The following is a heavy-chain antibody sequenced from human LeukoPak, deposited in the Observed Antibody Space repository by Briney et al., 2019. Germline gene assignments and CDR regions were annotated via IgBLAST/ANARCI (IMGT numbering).Heavy chain of an antibody. CDR1: GYTFTGYY. Sequence: ASVKVSCKASGYTFTGYYMHWVRQAPGQGPEWMGWINPNSGGTNYAQKFQGWVTMTRDTSISTAYMELSRLRSDDTAVYYCARDMSSGWYVGVLPDYWGQGTLVSVSS. CDR3: ARDMSSGWYVGVLPDY. CDR2: INPNSGGT. V-gene: IGHV1-2*04. J-gene: IGHJ4*02. D-gene: IGHD6-19*01.